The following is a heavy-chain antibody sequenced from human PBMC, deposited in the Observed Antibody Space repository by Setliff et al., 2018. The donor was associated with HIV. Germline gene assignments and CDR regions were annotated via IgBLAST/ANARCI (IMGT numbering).Heavy chain of an antibody. V-gene: IGHV3-30*02. Sequence: GGSLRLSCAASVFTFNNYGMNWVRQAPGKGLEWVAFIRYDGSQKYYVDSVKGRFTISRDNAKNSLYLQMNSLRAEDTAVYYCARESYYDRSGYYVPLDYWGQGTLVTVSS. CDR3: ARESYYDRSGYYVPLDY. CDR2: IRYDGSQK. D-gene: IGHD3-22*01. CDR1: VFTFNNYG. J-gene: IGHJ4*02.